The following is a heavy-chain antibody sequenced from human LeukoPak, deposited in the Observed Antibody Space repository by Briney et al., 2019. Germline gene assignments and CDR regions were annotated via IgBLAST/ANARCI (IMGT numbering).Heavy chain of an antibody. CDR2: ISSSSSYI. CDR3: ASPGVGSSWAFDY. D-gene: IGHD2-15*01. Sequence: PGGSLRLSCAASGFTFSSYSMNWVRQAPGKGLEWVSSISSSSSYIYYADSVKGRFTISRDNAKNSLYLQMNSLRAEDTAVYYCASPGVGSSWAFDYWGQGTLVTVSS. J-gene: IGHJ4*02. V-gene: IGHV3-21*01. CDR1: GFTFSSYS.